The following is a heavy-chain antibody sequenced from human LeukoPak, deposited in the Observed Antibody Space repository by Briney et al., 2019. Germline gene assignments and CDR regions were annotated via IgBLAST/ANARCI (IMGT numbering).Heavy chain of an antibody. D-gene: IGHD3-22*01. CDR2: ISAYNGNT. V-gene: IGHV1-18*01. CDR3: ARGPHYYDSSGPRDY. CDR1: GGTFSSYT. J-gene: IGHJ4*02. Sequence: GASVKVSCKASGGTFSSYTLSWVRQAPGQGLEWMGWISAYNGNTNYAQKLQGRVTMTTDTSTSTAYMELRSLRSDDTAVYYCARGPHYYDSSGPRDYWGQGTLVTVSS.